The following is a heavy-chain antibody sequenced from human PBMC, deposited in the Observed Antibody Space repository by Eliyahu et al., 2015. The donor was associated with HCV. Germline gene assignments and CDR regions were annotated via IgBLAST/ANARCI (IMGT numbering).Heavy chain of an antibody. CDR1: GFTFSSYW. CDR2: IKQDGSEK. Sequence: EVQLVESGGGLVQPGGSLRLSCAASGFTFSSYWMSWVRQAPGKGLEWVANIKQDGSEKYYVDSVKGRFTISRDNAKNSLYLQMNSLRAEDTAVYYCARAIVVEDARAGGLDYWGQGTLVTVSS. D-gene: IGHD2-21*01. J-gene: IGHJ4*02. CDR3: ARAIVVEDARAGGLDY. V-gene: IGHV3-7*03.